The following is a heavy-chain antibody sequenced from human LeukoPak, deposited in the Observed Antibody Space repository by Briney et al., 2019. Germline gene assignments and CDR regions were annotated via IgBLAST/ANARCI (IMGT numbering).Heavy chain of an antibody. CDR3: ARADYYGSRVYFDY. CDR1: GGSISSYY. V-gene: IGHV4-59*01. J-gene: IGHJ4*02. D-gene: IGHD3-10*01. Sequence: PSETLSLTCTVSGGSISSYYWSWIRQPPGKGLEWIGDIYYSGSTNYNPSLKSRVTISVDTSKNQFSLKLSSVTAADTAVYYCARADYYGSRVYFDYWGQGTLVTVSS. CDR2: IYYSGST.